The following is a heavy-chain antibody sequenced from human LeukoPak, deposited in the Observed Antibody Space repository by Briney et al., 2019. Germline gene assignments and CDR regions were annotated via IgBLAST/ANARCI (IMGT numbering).Heavy chain of an antibody. D-gene: IGHD3-10*01. CDR3: ARGLGYYGSGRWDY. J-gene: IGHJ4*02. V-gene: IGHV4-34*01. CDR1: GGSFSGYY. CDR2: INHSGST. Sequence: SETLSLTCAVYGGSFSGYYWSWIRQPPGKGLEWIGEINHSGSTNYNPSLKSRVTISVDTSKNQFSLKLSSVPAADTAVYYCARGLGYYGSGRWDYWGQGTLVTVSS.